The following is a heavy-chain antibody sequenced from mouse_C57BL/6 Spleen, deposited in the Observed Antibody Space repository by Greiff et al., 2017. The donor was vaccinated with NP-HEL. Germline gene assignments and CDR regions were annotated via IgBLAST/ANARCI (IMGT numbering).Heavy chain of an antibody. CDR2: INPNYGTT. CDR1: GYSFTDYN. J-gene: IGHJ4*01. Sequence: VQLKQPGPELVKPGASVKISCKASGYSFTDYNMNWVKQSTGKSLEWIGVINPNYGTTSYNQKFKGKATLTVDQSSSTAYMQLNSLTSEDSAVYYCARCVHCEYYAMDYWGQGTSVTVSS. V-gene: IGHV1-39*01. CDR3: ARCVHCEYYAMDY.